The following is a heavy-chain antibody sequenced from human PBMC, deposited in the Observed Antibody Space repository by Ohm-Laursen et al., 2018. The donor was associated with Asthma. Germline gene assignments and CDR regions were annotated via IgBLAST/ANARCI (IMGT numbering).Heavy chain of an antibody. CDR2: IYYSGST. J-gene: IGHJ5*02. CDR3: ARTVGEQQLGWFDP. V-gene: IGHV4-61*01. D-gene: IGHD6-13*01. Sequence: GTLSLTCAVPGGSISGSSYYWSWIRQPPGKGLEWIGYIYYSGSTNYNPSLKSRVTISVDTSKNQFSLKLSSVTAADTAVYYCARTVGEQQLGWFDPWGQGTLVTVSS. CDR1: GGSISGSSYY.